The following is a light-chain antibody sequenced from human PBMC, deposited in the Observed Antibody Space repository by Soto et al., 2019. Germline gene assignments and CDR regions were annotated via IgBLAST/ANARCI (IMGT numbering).Light chain of an antibody. CDR1: QSISSW. Sequence: DIQMTQSPSTLSASIGDRVTITCRASQSISSWLAWYQQKPGKAPKLLIYKASILESGVPSRFSGSGSGTEFSLTISSLQPEDFATYYCQQYKTYWTFPQGTKLEIK. V-gene: IGKV1-5*03. CDR2: KAS. CDR3: QQYKTYWT. J-gene: IGKJ1*01.